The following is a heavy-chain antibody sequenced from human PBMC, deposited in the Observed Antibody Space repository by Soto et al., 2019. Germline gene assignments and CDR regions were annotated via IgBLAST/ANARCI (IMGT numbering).Heavy chain of an antibody. V-gene: IGHV3-33*08. D-gene: IGHD6-6*01. CDR1: GFTFSSYG. CDR2: IWYDGSNK. J-gene: IGHJ3*02. Sequence: GGSLRLSCAASGFTFSSYGMHWVRQAPGKGLEWEAVIWYDGSNKYYADSVKGRFTIYRDNSKNTLYLQMNSLRAEDTAVYYCARYPGGSSSSYAFDIWGQGTMVTVSS. CDR3: ARYPGGSSSSYAFDI.